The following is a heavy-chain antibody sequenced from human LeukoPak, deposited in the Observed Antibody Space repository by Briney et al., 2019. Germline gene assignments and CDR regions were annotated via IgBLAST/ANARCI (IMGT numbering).Heavy chain of an antibody. J-gene: IGHJ4*02. V-gene: IGHV1-18*01. Sequence: VASVTVSCTASGYTFTSYGISWVRQAPGQGLEWMGWISVYNGDTNYAQKFQGRVTMTTDTSTSTAYMELRSLRSDDTAVYYCARHGIAVVDYWGQGTLVTVSS. D-gene: IGHD6-19*01. CDR2: ISVYNGDT. CDR3: ARHGIAVVDY. CDR1: GYTFTSYG.